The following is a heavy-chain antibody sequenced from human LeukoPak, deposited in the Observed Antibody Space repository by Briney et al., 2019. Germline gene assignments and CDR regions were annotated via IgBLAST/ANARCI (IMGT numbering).Heavy chain of an antibody. D-gene: IGHD3-22*01. V-gene: IGHV1-3*01. CDR2: INGGNGNT. J-gene: IGHJ4*02. Sequence: GASVTVSCKASGYTFTSYAIHWVRQAPGQRLEWMGWINGGNGNTKYSQKFQGRVTITRDTSASTAYMELSSLRSEDTAVYYCARAKPYHYDSSAYYDYWGQGTLVTVSS. CDR3: ARAKPYHYDSSAYYDY. CDR1: GYTFTSYA.